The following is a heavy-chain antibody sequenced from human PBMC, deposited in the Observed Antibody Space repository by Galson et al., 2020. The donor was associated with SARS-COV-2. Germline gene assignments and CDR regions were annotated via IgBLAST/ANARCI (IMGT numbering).Heavy chain of an antibody. CDR3: AHRPRGAMGLGFGYFDY. D-gene: IGHD3-10*01. V-gene: IGHV2-5*01. J-gene: IGHJ4*02. CDR2: IYWNDDK. Sequence: SGPTLVKPTQTLTLTCTFSGFSLSTSGVGVGWIRQPPGKALEWLALIYWNDDKRYSPSLKSRLTITKDTSKNQVVLTMTNMDPVDTATYYCAHRPRGAMGLGFGYFDYWGQGTLVTVSS. CDR1: GFSLSTSGVG.